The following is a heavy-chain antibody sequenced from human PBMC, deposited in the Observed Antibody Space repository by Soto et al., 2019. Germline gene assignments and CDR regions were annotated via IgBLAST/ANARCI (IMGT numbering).Heavy chain of an antibody. Sequence: PSETLSLTCTVSGGSISTYFWSWIRQPAGGGLEWIGRIYTTGSTNYNPSLKSRVTMSLDTSRNQFSLKLSSVTAADTAVYYCAAGSYWGQGTLVTVS. CDR1: GGSISTYF. D-gene: IGHD2-15*01. V-gene: IGHV4-4*07. J-gene: IGHJ4*02. CDR2: IYTTGST. CDR3: AAGSY.